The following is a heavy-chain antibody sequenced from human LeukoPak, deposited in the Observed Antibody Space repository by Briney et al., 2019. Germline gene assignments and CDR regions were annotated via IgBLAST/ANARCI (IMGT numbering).Heavy chain of an antibody. V-gene: IGHV4-59*12. D-gene: IGHD3-10*01. J-gene: IGHJ6*02. CDR1: GGSISSYY. CDR2: IYYSGST. Sequence: PSETLSLTCTVSGGSISSYYWSWIRQPPGKGLEWIGYIYYSGSTNYNPSLKSRVTISVDTSKNQFSLQLNSVTPEDTAVYYCARALLWFGELLSGMDVWGQGTTVTVSS. CDR3: ARALLWFGELLSGMDV.